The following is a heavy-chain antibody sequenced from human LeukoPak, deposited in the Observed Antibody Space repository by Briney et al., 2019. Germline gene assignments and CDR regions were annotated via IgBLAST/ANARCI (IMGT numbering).Heavy chain of an antibody. CDR2: INSEGSST. Sequence: GGSLRLSCAGSGITFSGFWMHWVRQAPGKGLVWVSRINSEGSSTNYADSVKGRFTISRDDARNSLYLQMNSLRDEDTAVYYCARDYLCAFDYWGQGTLVTVSS. CDR3: ARDYLCAFDY. V-gene: IGHV3-74*01. CDR1: GITFSGFW. D-gene: IGHD3-10*02. J-gene: IGHJ4*02.